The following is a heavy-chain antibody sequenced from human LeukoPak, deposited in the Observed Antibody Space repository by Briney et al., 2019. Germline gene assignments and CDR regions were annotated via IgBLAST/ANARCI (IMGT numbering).Heavy chain of an antibody. CDR1: GCTFTKAW. CDR3: STASESYFDY. Sequence: GGSLRLSCAASGCTFTKAWMSWVRQAPAKGLEWVGRIKSKTDGGTADFATPVKGRFTISRDDSQNTLYLQLNTLKAEDTAVYYCSTASESYFDYWGQGTLVTVSS. D-gene: IGHD2-2*01. J-gene: IGHJ4*02. V-gene: IGHV3-15*01. CDR2: IKSKTDGGTA.